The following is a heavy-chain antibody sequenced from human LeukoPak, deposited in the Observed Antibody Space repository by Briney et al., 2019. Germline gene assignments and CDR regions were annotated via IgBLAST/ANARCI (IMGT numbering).Heavy chain of an antibody. Sequence: GGSLRLSCAASGFTFSSCSMNWVRQAPGKGLEWVSSISSSSSYIYYADSVKGRFTISRDNAKNSLYLQMNSLRAEDTAVYYCARVRREYQLLYYFDYWGQGTLVTVSS. CDR1: GFTFSSCS. CDR2: ISSSSSYI. D-gene: IGHD2-2*01. J-gene: IGHJ4*02. CDR3: ARVRREYQLLYYFDY. V-gene: IGHV3-21*01.